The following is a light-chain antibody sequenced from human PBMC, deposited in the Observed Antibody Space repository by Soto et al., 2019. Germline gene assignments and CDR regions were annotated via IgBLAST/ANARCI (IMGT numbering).Light chain of an antibody. CDR2: WAS. Sequence: DIVLTQSPDSLVVSLGERATINCKSSQSVLYSSSNKNYLAWYQQKPGQPPKLLIYWASTRESGVPDRFSGSGSATDFTLTISSLQAEDVAVYYCHQYCSTPWTFGQGTKVEIK. CDR1: QSVLYSSSNKNY. J-gene: IGKJ1*01. CDR3: HQYCSTPWT. V-gene: IGKV4-1*01.